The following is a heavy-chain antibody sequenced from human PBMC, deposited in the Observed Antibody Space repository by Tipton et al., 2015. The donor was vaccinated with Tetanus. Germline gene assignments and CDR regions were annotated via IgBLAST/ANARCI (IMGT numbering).Heavy chain of an antibody. CDR2: ISGSSTFI. V-gene: IGHV3-21*01. CDR3: ARGMAEASNCGGDCYSDY. Sequence: SLRLSCAGSGFSFSSSSMNWVRQAPGKGLEWVASISGSSTFIYYADSVKGRFTISRDNGNNSVYLQISSLRAEDTAVYYCARGMAEASNCGGDCYSDYWGQGTLVTVSS. J-gene: IGHJ4*02. D-gene: IGHD2-21*02. CDR1: GFSFSSSS.